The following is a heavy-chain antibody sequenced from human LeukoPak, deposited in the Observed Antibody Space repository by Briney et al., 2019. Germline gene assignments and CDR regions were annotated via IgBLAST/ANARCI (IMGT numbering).Heavy chain of an antibody. Sequence: PGGSLRLSCAASGFTFSSYAMNWVRQAPGKGLEWVSTLSSSGGSTYSADSVKGRLTISRDNSRNTLYLQMNSLRAEDTAIYYCAKDRWFENWGQGTLVTVSS. CDR2: LSSSGGST. CDR3: AKDRWFEN. CDR1: GFTFSSYA. V-gene: IGHV3-23*01. J-gene: IGHJ5*02.